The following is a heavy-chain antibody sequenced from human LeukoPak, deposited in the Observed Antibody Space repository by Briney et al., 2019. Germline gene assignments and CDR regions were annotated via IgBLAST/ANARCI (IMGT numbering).Heavy chain of an antibody. CDR3: VPAAMNV. D-gene: IGHD2-2*01. CDR1: GFTFGNFW. Sequence: GGSLRLSCAASGFTFGNFWMTWVRQAPGKGPEWVANIKEDGTEKYYVDSVKGRFTISRDNAKNSLFLEMNSLRAEDTAVYYCVPAAMNVWGKGTTVTVSS. J-gene: IGHJ6*04. CDR2: IKEDGTEK. V-gene: IGHV3-7*01.